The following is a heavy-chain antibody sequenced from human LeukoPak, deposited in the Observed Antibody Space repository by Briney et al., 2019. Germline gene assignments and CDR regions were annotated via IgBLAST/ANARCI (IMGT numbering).Heavy chain of an antibody. V-gene: IGHV3-7*02. CDR1: GFTFSSYW. J-gene: IGHJ4*02. CDR3: ARGHFYSIY. D-gene: IGHD2-15*01. CDR2: INPDGSEK. Sequence: GGSLRLSCTASGFTFSSYWMTWVRQAPGKGLEWVANINPDGSEKDYVDSVKGRFTISRDNAKNSLDLQLSNLRAEDTAVYFCARGHFYSIYWGLGTLATVSS.